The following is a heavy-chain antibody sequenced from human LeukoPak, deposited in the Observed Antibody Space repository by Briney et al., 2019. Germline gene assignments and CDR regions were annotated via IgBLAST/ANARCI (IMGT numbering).Heavy chain of an antibody. CDR2: ISGSGGST. CDR3: AKQVSGFGELYSYFDY. Sequence: PGGSLRLPCAASGFTFSSYAMSWVRQAPGKGLEWVSAISGSGGSTYYADSVKGRFTISRDNSKNTLYLQMNSLRAEDTAVYYCAKQVSGFGELYSYFDYWGQGTLVTVSS. D-gene: IGHD3-10*01. CDR1: GFTFSSYA. V-gene: IGHV3-23*01. J-gene: IGHJ4*02.